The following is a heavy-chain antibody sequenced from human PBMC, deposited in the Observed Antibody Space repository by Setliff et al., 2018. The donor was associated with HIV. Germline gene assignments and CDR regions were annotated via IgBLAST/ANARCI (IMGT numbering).Heavy chain of an antibody. D-gene: IGHD1-1*01. CDR1: GGPFSGYY. Sequence: PSETLSLTCAVYGGPFSGYYWSWIRQPPGKGLEWIGEINHSGSTNYNPSLKSRVTISVDTSKNQFSLKLTSVTAADTAVYYCARGPTRFYFDYWGQGTLVTVSS. CDR3: ARGPTRFYFDY. J-gene: IGHJ4*02. V-gene: IGHV4-34*01. CDR2: INHSGST.